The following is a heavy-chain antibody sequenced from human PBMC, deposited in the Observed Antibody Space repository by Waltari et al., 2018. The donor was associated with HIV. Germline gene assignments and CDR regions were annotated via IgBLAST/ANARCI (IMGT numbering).Heavy chain of an antibody. J-gene: IGHJ6*02. Sequence: EVPLVESGGDLTMLGGSLRLSCVISGFDVASNYLSRVSRAPGKGLEGVSVIYSNSNTYYVDSGKGRFSIFRDNSKNTVYLQMNSLRAEDTAVYYCARMHRYYGSDQSRYFYFGFDVWGQGTTVTVS. CDR3: ARMHRYYGSDQSRYFYFGFDV. D-gene: IGHD3-10*01. CDR1: GFDVASNY. CDR2: IYSNSNT. V-gene: IGHV3-53*01.